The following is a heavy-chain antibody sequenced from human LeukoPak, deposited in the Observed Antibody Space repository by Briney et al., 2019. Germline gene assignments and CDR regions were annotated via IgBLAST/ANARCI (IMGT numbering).Heavy chain of an antibody. CDR1: GFTFSDYY. J-gene: IGHJ3*01. Sequence: KTGGSLRLSCVVSGFTFSDYYMTWFRQAPGKGPEWVSHISSRGGTLYADSVKGRFTISRDNAKNSLYLQMNSLRVEDTALYYCAREWGRWGGQGTMVTVSS. V-gene: IGHV3-11*04. D-gene: IGHD3-16*01. CDR3: AREWGRW. CDR2: ISSRGGTL.